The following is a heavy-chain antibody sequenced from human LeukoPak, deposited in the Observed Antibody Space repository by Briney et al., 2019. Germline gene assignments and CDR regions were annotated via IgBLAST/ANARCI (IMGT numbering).Heavy chain of an antibody. CDR3: AKGASSGWLLYWFDP. J-gene: IGHJ5*02. CDR2: ISGSGGST. CDR1: GFTFSSYA. Sequence: GGSLRLSCAASGFTFSSYAMSWVRQAPGKGLEWVSAISGSGGSTYYADSVKGRFTISRDNSKYTLYLQMNSLRAEDTAVYYCAKGASSGWLLYWFDPWGQGTLVTVSS. V-gene: IGHV3-23*01. D-gene: IGHD6-19*01.